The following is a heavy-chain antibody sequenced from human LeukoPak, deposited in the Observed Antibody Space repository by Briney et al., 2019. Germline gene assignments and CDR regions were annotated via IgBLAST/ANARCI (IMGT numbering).Heavy chain of an antibody. CDR3: ARSFVYDSRGGSGYFDS. V-gene: IGHV4-39*01. J-gene: IGHJ4*02. Sequence: PSETLSLTCTVSGGSISTTSYYWGWIRLPPGKGLEWIGSIYYSGSTYYNPSLKSRVTISIDTSKNQFSLKLTSVTAADTAVYYCARSFVYDSRGGSGYFDSWGQGNLVTVSS. D-gene: IGHD3-22*01. CDR1: GGSISTTSYY. CDR2: IYYSGST.